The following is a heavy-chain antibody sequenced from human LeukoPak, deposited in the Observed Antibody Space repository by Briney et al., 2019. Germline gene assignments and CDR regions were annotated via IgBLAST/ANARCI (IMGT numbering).Heavy chain of an antibody. CDR1: GYTFTSYA. Sequence: ASVKVSCKASGYTFTSYAVHWVRQAPGQRLEWMGWINADNGNIKYSQKFQGRITITRDSSASTVYMELSSLTSEDTAVYYCARGIWSARTVDYYLDYWGQGTLVTVSS. J-gene: IGHJ4*02. CDR3: ARGIWSARTVDYYLDY. CDR2: INADNGNI. D-gene: IGHD2-21*01. V-gene: IGHV1-3*01.